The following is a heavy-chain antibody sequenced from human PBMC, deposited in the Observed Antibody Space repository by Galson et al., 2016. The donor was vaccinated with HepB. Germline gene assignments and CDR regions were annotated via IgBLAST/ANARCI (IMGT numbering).Heavy chain of an antibody. J-gene: IGHJ6*02. CDR2: INHSGNT. Sequence: SETLSLTCAVYGGSFSDSYWSWIRQPPGKGLEWIGEINHSGNTNYNPSLKSRVTISVDTSKNQFSLKLSSVTAADTAVYYCARGSVTTARYYFYGMDVWGQGTTVTVSS. CDR1: GGSFSDSY. V-gene: IGHV4-34*01. CDR3: ARGSVTTARYYFYGMDV. D-gene: IGHD4-17*01.